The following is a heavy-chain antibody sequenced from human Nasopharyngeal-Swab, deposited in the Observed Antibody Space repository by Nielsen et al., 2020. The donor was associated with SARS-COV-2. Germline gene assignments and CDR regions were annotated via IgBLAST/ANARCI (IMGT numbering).Heavy chain of an antibody. V-gene: IGHV3-30-3*01. Sequence: GGSLRLSCAASGLTFSSYAMHWVRQAPGKGLEWVAVISYDGSNKYYADSVKGRFTISRDNSKNTLYLQMNSLRAEDTAVYYCARDLGDVWGKGTTVTVSS. CDR2: ISYDGSNK. CDR3: ARDLGDV. CDR1: GLTFSSYA. J-gene: IGHJ6*04.